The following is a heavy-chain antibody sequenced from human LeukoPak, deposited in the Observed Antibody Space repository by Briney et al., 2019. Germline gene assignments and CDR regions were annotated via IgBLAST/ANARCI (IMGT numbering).Heavy chain of an antibody. D-gene: IGHD6-19*01. CDR1: GGSISSYY. V-gene: IGHV4-59*01. J-gene: IGHJ4*02. Sequence: SETLSLTCTVSGGSISSYYWSWIRQPPGKGLEWIGYIYYSGSTNYNPSLQSRVTISVDTSKNQFSLKLSSVTAADTAVYYCASSRSSGWYDYWGQGALLTVSS. CDR3: ASSRSSGWYDY. CDR2: IYYSGST.